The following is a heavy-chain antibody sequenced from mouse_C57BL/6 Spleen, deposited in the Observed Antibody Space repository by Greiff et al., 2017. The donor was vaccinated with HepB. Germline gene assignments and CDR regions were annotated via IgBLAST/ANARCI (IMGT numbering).Heavy chain of an antibody. CDR1: GFNIKDYY. J-gene: IGHJ3*01. Sequence: EVMLVESGAELVKPGASVKLSCTASGFNIKDYYMHWVKQRTEQGLEWIGRIDPEDGETKYAPKFQGKATITADTSSNTAYLQLSSLTSEDTAVYYCARNYGSFPLFAYWGQGTLVTVSA. CDR2: IDPEDGET. D-gene: IGHD1-1*01. CDR3: ARNYGSFPLFAY. V-gene: IGHV14-2*01.